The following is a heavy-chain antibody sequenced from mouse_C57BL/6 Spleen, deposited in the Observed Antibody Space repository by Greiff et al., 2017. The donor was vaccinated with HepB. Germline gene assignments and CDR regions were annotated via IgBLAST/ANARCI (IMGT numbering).Heavy chain of an antibody. V-gene: IGHV5-4*01. Sequence: EVHLVESGGGLVKPGGSLKLSCAASGFTFSSYAMSWVRQTPEKRLEWVATISDGGSYTYYPDNVKGRFTISRDNAKNNLYLQMSHLKSEDTAMYYCARVYGNSFMDYWGQGTSVTVSS. CDR3: ARVYGNSFMDY. CDR1: GFTFSSYA. J-gene: IGHJ4*01. CDR2: ISDGGSYT. D-gene: IGHD2-1*01.